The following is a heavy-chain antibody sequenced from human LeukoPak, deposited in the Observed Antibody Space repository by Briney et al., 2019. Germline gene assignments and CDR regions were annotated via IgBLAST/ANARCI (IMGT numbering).Heavy chain of an antibody. D-gene: IGHD1-26*01. V-gene: IGHV3-30*18. J-gene: IGHJ4*02. CDR2: ISYDGSNK. CDR3: AKDSPIYGTFDY. Sequence: GGSLRLSCAAAGFTFSSYGMHWDRQAPSKGLEWVAVISYDGSNKYYADSVKGRFTISRDNSKNTLYLQMNSLRAEDTAVYYCAKDSPIYGTFDYWGQGTLVTVSS. CDR1: GFTFSSYG.